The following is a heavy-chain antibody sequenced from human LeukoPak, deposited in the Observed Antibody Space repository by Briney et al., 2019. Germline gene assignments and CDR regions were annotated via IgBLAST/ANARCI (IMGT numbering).Heavy chain of an antibody. CDR1: GFTFSSYG. V-gene: IGHV3-30*02. D-gene: IGHD1-26*01. Sequence: PGGSLRLSCAPSGFTFSSYGMNWVRQAPGKGLEWVAFIRYDGSSEYYADSVKGRFTLSRDHSKNTPYLQMNSLRGDDTAVYYCARSSGRYFYYYYMDVWGKGTTVTVSS. CDR2: IRYDGSSE. J-gene: IGHJ6*03. CDR3: ARSSGRYFYYYYMDV.